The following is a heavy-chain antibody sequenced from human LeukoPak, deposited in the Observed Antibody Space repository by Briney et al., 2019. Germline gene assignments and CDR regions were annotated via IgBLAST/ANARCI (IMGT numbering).Heavy chain of an antibody. CDR2: IIPIFGTA. V-gene: IGHV1-69*13. J-gene: IGHJ4*02. CDR3: ARDLDWGSDY. Sequence: SVKVSCKASGYTFTSYGISWVRQAPGQGLEWMGGIIPIFGTANYAQKFQGRVTITADESTSTAYMELSSLRSEDTAVYYCARDLDWGSDYWGQGTLVTVSS. CDR1: GYTFTSYG. D-gene: IGHD7-27*01.